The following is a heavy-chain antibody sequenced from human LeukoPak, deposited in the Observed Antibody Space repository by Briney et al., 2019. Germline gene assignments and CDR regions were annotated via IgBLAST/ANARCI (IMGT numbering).Heavy chain of an antibody. J-gene: IGHJ5*02. Sequence: ASVKVSCKTSGYTFTSYYMHWVRQAPGQGLEWMGIINPSGGSTSYAQKFQGRVTMTRDMSTSTVYMELSSLRSEDTAVYYCASGGCSYGSPVGPWGQGTLVTVSS. V-gene: IGHV1-46*01. CDR3: ASGGCSYGSPVGP. D-gene: IGHD5-18*01. CDR2: INPSGGST. CDR1: GYTFTSYY.